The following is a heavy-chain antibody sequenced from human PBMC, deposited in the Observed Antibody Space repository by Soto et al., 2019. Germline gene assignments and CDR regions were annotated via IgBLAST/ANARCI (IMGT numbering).Heavy chain of an antibody. D-gene: IGHD1-26*01. V-gene: IGHV3-23*01. CDR1: GFTFSSYA. CDR2: ISGSGGST. J-gene: IGHJ6*02. CDR3: AKDIFEESGSYAEYYYYGMDV. Sequence: EVQLLESGGGLVQPGGSLRLSCAASGFTFSSYAMSWVRQAPGKGLEWVSAISGSGGSTYYADSVKGRFTISRDNSKNTLYLQMNSLRAEDTAVYYCAKDIFEESGSYAEYYYYGMDVWGQGTTVTVSS.